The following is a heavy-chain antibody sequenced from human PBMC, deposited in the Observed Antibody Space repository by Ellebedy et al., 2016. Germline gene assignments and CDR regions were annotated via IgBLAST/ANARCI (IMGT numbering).Heavy chain of an antibody. CDR2: ITPTGVSA. CDR1: GFPFSSYA. J-gene: IGHJ3*01. Sequence: GESLKISXAASGFPFSSYALVWVRQAPGKGLEWVSSITPTGVSAFYADSVKGRFTISRDNSKNTLSLEMNSLRSDDTAVYYCAKVRGEIRGLNDGFDVWGQGTLVTVSA. CDR3: AKVRGEIRGLNDGFDV. D-gene: IGHD3-10*01. V-gene: IGHV3-23*01.